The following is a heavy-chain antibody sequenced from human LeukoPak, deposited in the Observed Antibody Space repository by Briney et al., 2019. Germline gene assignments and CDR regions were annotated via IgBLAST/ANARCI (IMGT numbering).Heavy chain of an antibody. D-gene: IGHD4-17*01. CDR1: GDSISSNYC. CDR3: GRHAYGDSSAAFDI. J-gene: IGHJ3*02. CDR2: VYRRGST. Sequence: SETLSLTCAVSGDSISSNYCWRWVRQFPGKGLEWIGEVYRRGSTSYNPSPKSRVVISIDKSKNQYSPNLNSVTAADTAMYYCGRHAYGDSSAAFDIWGQGTMVIVSS. V-gene: IGHV4-4*02.